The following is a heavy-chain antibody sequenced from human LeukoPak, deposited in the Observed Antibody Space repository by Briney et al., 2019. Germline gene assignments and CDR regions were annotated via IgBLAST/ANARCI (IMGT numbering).Heavy chain of an antibody. CDR1: GFTFSSYE. Sequence: GGSLRLSCAASGFTFSSYEMNWVRQAPGKGLEWVSYISSSGSTIYYADSVKGRFTISRDNAKNSLYLQMNSLRAEDTAVYYCAGAAGGQQLVLSNWFDPWGQGTLVTVSS. CDR2: ISSSGSTI. CDR3: AGAAGGQQLVLSNWFDP. D-gene: IGHD6-13*01. J-gene: IGHJ5*02. V-gene: IGHV3-48*03.